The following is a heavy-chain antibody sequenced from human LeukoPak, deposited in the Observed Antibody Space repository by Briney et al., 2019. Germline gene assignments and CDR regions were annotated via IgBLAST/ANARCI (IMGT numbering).Heavy chain of an antibody. CDR1: GFTLSDYY. CDR2: ISSSGSTI. Sequence: GGSLRLSCAASGFTLSDYYMSWIRQAPGKGLEWGSYISSSGSTIYYAHPEKGRFTISRDNAKNSLYLQMNSLRAEDTAGFYCARDGYWSWCSCYSGGTSPIDYWGQGTLVTVSS. J-gene: IGHJ4*02. D-gene: IGHD2-15*01. V-gene: IGHV3-11*04. CDR3: ARDGYWSWCSCYSGGTSPIDY.